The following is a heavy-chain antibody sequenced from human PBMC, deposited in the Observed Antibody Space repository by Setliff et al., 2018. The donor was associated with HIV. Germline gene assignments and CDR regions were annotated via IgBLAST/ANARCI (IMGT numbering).Heavy chain of an antibody. J-gene: IGHJ5*02. D-gene: IGHD2-15*01. Sequence: ASVKVSCKTSGYMFIAYGISWVRQAPGQGLEWMGWTSGDNVKTTYEQKLQDRLTMTTDTSTSTAFMELRSLSSDDSAVYYCVRDWYCSGGSCSNCFDPWGQGTLVTVSS. CDR1: GYMFIAYG. V-gene: IGHV1-18*01. CDR2: TSGDNVKT. CDR3: VRDWYCSGGSCSNCFDP.